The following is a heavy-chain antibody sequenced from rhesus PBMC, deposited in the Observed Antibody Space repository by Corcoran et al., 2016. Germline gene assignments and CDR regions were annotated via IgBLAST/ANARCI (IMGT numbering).Heavy chain of an antibody. V-gene: IGHV2S1*01. CDR1: GFSSGTSGMG. D-gene: IGHD3-28*01. J-gene: IGHJ4*01. CDR3: ARCYGSGEYFDY. CDR2: IYWDDDK. Sequence: QVTLKESGPALVKPTQTLTLTCTFPGFSSGTSGMGVGWIRHTPGKALEWVASIYWDDDKYYSTSLKRRLTISKDTSKNQVVLTMTNMDPVDTATYYCARCYGSGEYFDYWGQGVLVTVSS.